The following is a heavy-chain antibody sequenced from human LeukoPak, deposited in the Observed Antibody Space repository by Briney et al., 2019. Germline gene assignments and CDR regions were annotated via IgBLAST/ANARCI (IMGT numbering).Heavy chain of an antibody. Sequence: SETLSLTCAVSGGSISSGGYSWSWIRQPPGKGLEWIGYIYHSGSTYYNPSLKSRVTISVDRSKNQFSLKLSSVTAADTAVYYCARGQLWQNYYFDYWGQGTLDTVSS. D-gene: IGHD5-18*01. V-gene: IGHV4-30-2*01. J-gene: IGHJ4*02. CDR2: IYHSGST. CDR1: GGSISSGGYS. CDR3: ARGQLWQNYYFDY.